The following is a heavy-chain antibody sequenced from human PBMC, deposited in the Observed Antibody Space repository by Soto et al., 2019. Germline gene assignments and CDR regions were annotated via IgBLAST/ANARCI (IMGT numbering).Heavy chain of an antibody. V-gene: IGHV3-23*01. D-gene: IGHD6-13*01. CDR2: MSGSGDST. J-gene: IGHJ4*02. CDR3: ARRSSSWSFDY. Sequence: GGPLRLSCAASGFTFSSYAMSWVRQAPGKGLEWVSAMSGSGDSTYYADSVKGRFTISRDNSKHALYLQMNSLRAEDTAVYYCARRSSSWSFDYWGQGTLVTVSS. CDR1: GFTFSSYA.